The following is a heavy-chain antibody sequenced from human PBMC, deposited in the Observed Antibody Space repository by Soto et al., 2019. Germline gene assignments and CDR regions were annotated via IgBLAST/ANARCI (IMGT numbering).Heavy chain of an antibody. CDR2: LGAADDP. CDR3: ARAFLGRLPRRADYYYAMDV. CDR1: GFSFRDYD. J-gene: IGHJ6*02. V-gene: IGHV3-13*05. D-gene: IGHD2-15*01. Sequence: GGSLRLSCAASGFSFRDYDMHWVRQRTGKGLEWVSGLGAADDPYYIASVKGRFTVSRDKAQNSLYLQMNNLRVDDTAVYFCARAFLGRLPRRADYYYAMDVWGRGTTVTVSS.